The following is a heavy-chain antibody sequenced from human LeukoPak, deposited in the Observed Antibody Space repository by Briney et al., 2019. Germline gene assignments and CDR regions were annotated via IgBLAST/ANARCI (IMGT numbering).Heavy chain of an antibody. J-gene: IGHJ6*02. CDR1: GFTFSSYS. CDR2: ISSSSSYI. V-gene: IGHV3-21*01. D-gene: IGHD3-10*01. CDR3: ARVNYYGSGSYFYYYYGMDV. Sequence: GGSLRLSCAASGFTFSSYSMNWVRQAPGKGLEWVSSISSSSSYIYYADSVKGRFTISRDNAKNSLYLQMNSLRAEDTAVYYCARVNYYGSGSYFYYYYGMDVWGQGTTVTVSS.